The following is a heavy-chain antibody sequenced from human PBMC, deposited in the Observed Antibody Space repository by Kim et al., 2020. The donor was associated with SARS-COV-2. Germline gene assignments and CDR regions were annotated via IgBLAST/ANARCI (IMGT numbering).Heavy chain of an antibody. J-gene: IGHJ4*02. D-gene: IGHD3-10*01. CDR3: AKGGGTMVRGLMGQFDY. CDR1: GFTFSSYA. Sequence: GGSLRLSCAASGFTFSSYAMSWVRQAPGKGLVWVSAISGSGGSTYYADSVKGRFTISRDNSKNTLYLQMNSLRAEDTAVYYCAKGGGTMVRGLMGQFDYWGQGTLVTVSS. V-gene: IGHV3-23*01. CDR2: ISGSGGST.